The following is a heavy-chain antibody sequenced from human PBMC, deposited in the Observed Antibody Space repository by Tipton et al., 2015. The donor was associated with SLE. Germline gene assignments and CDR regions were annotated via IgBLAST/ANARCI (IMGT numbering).Heavy chain of an antibody. D-gene: IGHD1-26*01. Sequence: SLRLSCAASGFTFSSFSMNWVRQAPGKGLEWVSYISISSSAIYYADSVKGRFTISRDNAKNSLYLQMNSLRAEDTAVYYCARRSGSYYYYGMDVWGQGTTVTVSS. J-gene: IGHJ6*02. V-gene: IGHV3-48*01. CDR1: GFTFSSFS. CDR3: ARRSGSYYYYGMDV. CDR2: ISISSSAI.